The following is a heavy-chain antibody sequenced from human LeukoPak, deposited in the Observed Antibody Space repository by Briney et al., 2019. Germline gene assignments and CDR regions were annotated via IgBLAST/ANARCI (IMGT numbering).Heavy chain of an antibody. CDR1: GFTFSNFW. Sequence: GGSLRLSCAASGFTFSNFWMHWVRQAPGKGLVWVSRINSDGRSTSYADSVKGRFTISRNNAENTLYLQMNSLRAEDTAVYFCATRQLWSSYYYDYWGQGTLVTVSS. CDR3: ATRQLWSSYYYDY. D-gene: IGHD3-3*01. V-gene: IGHV3-74*01. J-gene: IGHJ4*02. CDR2: INSDGRST.